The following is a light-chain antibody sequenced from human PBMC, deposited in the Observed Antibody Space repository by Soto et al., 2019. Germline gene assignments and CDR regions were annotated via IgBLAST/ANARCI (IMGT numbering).Light chain of an antibody. CDR1: NNDVGVYNF. Sequence: QSVRTQPASVSGSPGQSITISCTGTNNDVGVYNFVSWYQQYPGKAPKLMIYEGTKRPSGVSTRFSGSKSDSAASLTISGLQAEDEADYYCYSFAGRSTWIWVFGGGTKVTVL. V-gene: IGLV2-23*01. CDR2: EGT. CDR3: YSFAGRSTWIWV. J-gene: IGLJ3*02.